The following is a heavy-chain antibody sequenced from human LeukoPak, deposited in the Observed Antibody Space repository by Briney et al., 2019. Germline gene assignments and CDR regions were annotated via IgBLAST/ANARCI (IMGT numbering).Heavy chain of an antibody. Sequence: SETLSLTCTVSGGSLCSYYWSWVRQPAGKGLEWIGRIYTSESPDYTPSLKTRLTISVDMSTSQFSLRLTSVTAADTAVYFCAREGDYGDYSKSFYYMDVWGKGTTVTVSS. V-gene: IGHV4-4*07. D-gene: IGHD4-17*01. CDR3: AREGDYGDYSKSFYYMDV. J-gene: IGHJ6*03. CDR1: GGSLCSYY. CDR2: IYTSESP.